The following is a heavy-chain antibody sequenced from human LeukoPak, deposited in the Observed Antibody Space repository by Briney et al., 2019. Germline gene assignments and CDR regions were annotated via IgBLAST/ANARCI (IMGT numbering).Heavy chain of an antibody. J-gene: IGHJ4*02. Sequence: GGSLRLSCAASGFTFSSYEMNWVRQAPGKGLEWVSYISSSGSTIYYADSVKGRFTISRDNAKNSLYLQMNSLRAEDTAVYYCARGGMVRGVLIYYFDYWGQGTLVTVSS. D-gene: IGHD3-10*01. V-gene: IGHV3-48*03. CDR1: GFTFSSYE. CDR3: ARGGMVRGVLIYYFDY. CDR2: ISSSGSTI.